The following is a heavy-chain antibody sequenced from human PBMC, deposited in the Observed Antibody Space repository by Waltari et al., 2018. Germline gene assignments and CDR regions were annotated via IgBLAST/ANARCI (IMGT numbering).Heavy chain of an antibody. Sequence: QVQLVQSGAEVKKPGSSVKVSCKASGGTFSSYTISRVRQAPGHGLEWMGRIIPILGIANYAQKFQGRVTITADKSTSTAYMELSSLRSEDTAVYYCARVVGYCSSTSCPYYFDYWGQGTLVTVSS. CDR1: GGTFSSYT. CDR3: ARVVGYCSSTSCPYYFDY. J-gene: IGHJ4*02. V-gene: IGHV1-69*02. D-gene: IGHD2-2*01. CDR2: IIPILGIA.